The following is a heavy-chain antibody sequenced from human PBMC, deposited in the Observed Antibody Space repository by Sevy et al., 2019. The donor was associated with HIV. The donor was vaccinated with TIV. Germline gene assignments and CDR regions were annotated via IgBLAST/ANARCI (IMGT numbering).Heavy chain of an antibody. CDR2: ISYDGIIK. CDR3: VRVGGYTSAWSPGNY. D-gene: IGHD6-19*01. Sequence: GGSLRLSCAASGFTFNTHAMHWVRQAPGKGLEWVALISYDGIIKYYADSVKGRLTISRDNSKNTLSLQMNSLRIEDTAVYYCVRVGGYTSAWSPGNYWGQGTLVTVSS. CDR1: GFTFNTHA. J-gene: IGHJ4*02. V-gene: IGHV3-30*04.